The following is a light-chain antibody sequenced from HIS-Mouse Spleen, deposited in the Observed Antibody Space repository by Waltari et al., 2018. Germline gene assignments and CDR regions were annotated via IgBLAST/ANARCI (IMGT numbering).Light chain of an antibody. CDR2: EVS. V-gene: IGLV2-8*01. CDR3: SSYAGSNTVV. CDR1: SSAVGGYNY. Sequence: QSAPTQPPSASGSPGQSVTISCTGTSSAVGGYNYVSWNQQHPGKAPKLMIYEVSKRPSGVPDRFSGSKSGNTASLTVSGLQAEDEADYYCSSYAGSNTVVFGGGTKLTVL. J-gene: IGLJ2*01.